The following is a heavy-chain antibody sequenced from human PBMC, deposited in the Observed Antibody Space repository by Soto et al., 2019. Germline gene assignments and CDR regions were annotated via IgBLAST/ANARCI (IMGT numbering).Heavy chain of an antibody. J-gene: IGHJ6*02. D-gene: IGHD1-26*01. CDR2: ISYDGSNK. Sequence: PGGSLRLSCAASGFTFSSYGMHWVRQAPGKGLEWVAVISYDGSNKYYADSVKGRFTISRDNSKNTLYLQMNSLRAEDTAVYYCAKDQWERARYYGMDVWGQGTTVTVSS. CDR3: AKDQWERARYYGMDV. V-gene: IGHV3-30*18. CDR1: GFTFSSYG.